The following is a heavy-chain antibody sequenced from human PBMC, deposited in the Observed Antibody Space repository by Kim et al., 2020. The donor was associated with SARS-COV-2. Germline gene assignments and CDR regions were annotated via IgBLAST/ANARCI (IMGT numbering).Heavy chain of an antibody. D-gene: IGHD2-15*01. CDR2: IIPILGIA. V-gene: IGHV1-69*04. CDR3: GAVVAATGYYYYGMDV. J-gene: IGHJ6*02. Sequence: SVKVSCKASGGTFSSYAISWVRQAPGQGLEWMGRIIPILGIANYAQKFQGRVTITADKSTSTAYMELSSLRSEDTAVYYCGAVVAATGYYYYGMDVWGQGTTVTVSS. CDR1: GGTFSSYA.